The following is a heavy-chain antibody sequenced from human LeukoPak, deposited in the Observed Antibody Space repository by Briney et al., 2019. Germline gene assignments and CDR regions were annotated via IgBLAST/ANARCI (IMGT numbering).Heavy chain of an antibody. V-gene: IGHV3-30*02. Sequence: GGSLRLSCAASGFTFSSYGMHWVRQAPGKGLEWAAFIRYDGSNKYYADSVKGRFTISRDNSKNTLYLQMNSLRAEDTAVYYCAKDYEIAAAGIFDYWGQGTLVTVSS. J-gene: IGHJ4*02. CDR3: AKDYEIAAAGIFDY. CDR1: GFTFSSYG. CDR2: IRYDGSNK. D-gene: IGHD6-13*01.